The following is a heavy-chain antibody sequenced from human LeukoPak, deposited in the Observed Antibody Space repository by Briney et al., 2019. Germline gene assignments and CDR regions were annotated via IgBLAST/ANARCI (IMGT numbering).Heavy chain of an antibody. CDR3: AKDVEMATIGADY. Sequence: GGSLRLSFSASGFNFSSLGMQRVRQGPGQGLGWVAVISYDGSNKYYADSVKGRFTISRDNSKNTLYLQMNSLRAEDTAVYYCAKDVEMATIGADYWGQGTLVTVSS. D-gene: IGHD5-24*01. J-gene: IGHJ4*02. CDR1: GFNFSSLG. V-gene: IGHV3-30*18. CDR2: ISYDGSNK.